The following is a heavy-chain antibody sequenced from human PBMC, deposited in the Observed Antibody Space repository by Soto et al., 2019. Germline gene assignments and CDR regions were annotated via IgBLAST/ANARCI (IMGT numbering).Heavy chain of an antibody. J-gene: IGHJ2*01. V-gene: IGHV1-3*01. CDR2: INGGNGKK. CDR3: AKSVVTVQNWYFDL. CDR1: GYTFTYYA. D-gene: IGHD2-21*02. Sequence: QVQLVQSGAEVKKPGASVKISCKTSGYTFTYYAIHWVRQAPGQGLEWMGWINGGNGKKKYSEKFQGRVTITRDTSADTAHMELSSLRSEDTAIYYCAKSVVTVQNWYFDLWGRSTLVTVSS.